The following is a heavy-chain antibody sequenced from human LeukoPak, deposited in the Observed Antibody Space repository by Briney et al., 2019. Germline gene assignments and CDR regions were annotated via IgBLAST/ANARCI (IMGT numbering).Heavy chain of an antibody. V-gene: IGHV1-18*01. J-gene: IGHJ4*02. Sequence: GASVKVSCKASGYTFTSYGISWVRQAPGQGLEWMGWISAYNGNTNYAQKLQGRVTMTTDTSTSTAYMELRSLRSDDTAVYYCARHDGYCSGGSCYGYFDYWGQGTLVTVSS. CDR1: GYTFTSYG. CDR2: ISAYNGNT. D-gene: IGHD2-15*01. CDR3: ARHDGYCSGGSCYGYFDY.